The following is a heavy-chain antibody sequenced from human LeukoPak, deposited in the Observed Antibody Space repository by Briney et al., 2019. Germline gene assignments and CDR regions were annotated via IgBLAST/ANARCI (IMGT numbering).Heavy chain of an antibody. CDR2: INHSGST. J-gene: IGHJ4*02. Sequence: SETLSLTCAVYGGSFSGYYWSWIRQPPGKGLEWIGEINHSGSTNYNPSLKSRVTISVDTSKNQLSLKLSSVTAADTAVYYCARDPCGGNRVDYWGQGTLVTVSS. CDR3: ARDPCGGNRVDY. V-gene: IGHV4-34*01. CDR1: GGSFSGYY. D-gene: IGHD4-23*01.